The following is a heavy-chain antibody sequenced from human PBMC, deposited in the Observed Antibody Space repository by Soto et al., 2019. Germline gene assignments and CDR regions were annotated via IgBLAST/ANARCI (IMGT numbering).Heavy chain of an antibody. CDR3: ARNSAGATDYFDY. D-gene: IGHD1-26*01. Sequence: QVQLVESAGGVVQPGRSLRLSCAASGFTFSSYGMHWVRQAPGKGLEWVAVISSDGSNKYSADSMKGRFTISRDNSKNTLYLQMSSLRAEDTAVYYCARNSAGATDYFDYWGQGTLVTVSS. J-gene: IGHJ4*02. V-gene: IGHV3-30*03. CDR1: GFTFSSYG. CDR2: ISSDGSNK.